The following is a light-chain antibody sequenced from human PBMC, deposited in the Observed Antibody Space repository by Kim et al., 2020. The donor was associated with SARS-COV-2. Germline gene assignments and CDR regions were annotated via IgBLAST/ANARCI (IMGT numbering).Light chain of an antibody. V-gene: IGKV1-5*01. Sequence: DIQMTQSPSTLSASVGDRVTITCRASQSISSWLAWYQQKPGKAPKLLIYDASSLESGVPSRFSGSGSGTEFTLTISSLQPDDFATYICQQYNSYSWAFGQGTKV. CDR2: DAS. CDR3: QQYNSYSWA. CDR1: QSISSW. J-gene: IGKJ1*01.